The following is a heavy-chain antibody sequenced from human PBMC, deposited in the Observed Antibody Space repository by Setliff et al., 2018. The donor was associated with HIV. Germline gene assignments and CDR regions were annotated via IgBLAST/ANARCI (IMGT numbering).Heavy chain of an antibody. CDR2: IYYSGST. J-gene: IGHJ6*03. CDR1: GGSISSSSYY. Sequence: SETLSLTCTVSGGSISSSSYYWGWIRQPPGKGLEWIGSIYYSGSTYYNPSLKSRVTISVDTSKNQFSLKLRSVTAADTAVYFCARGVVGSYYDYVNIYYHDYIDLWGKGTTVTVSS. V-gene: IGHV4-39*07. D-gene: IGHD2-15*01. CDR3: ARGVVGSYYDYVNIYYHDYIDL.